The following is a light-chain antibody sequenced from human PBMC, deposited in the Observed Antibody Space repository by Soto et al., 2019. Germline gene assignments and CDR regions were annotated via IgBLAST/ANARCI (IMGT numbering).Light chain of an antibody. Sequence: QSVLTQPASVSVSPGQSITISCTGTSSDVGSGSHNLVSWYQQRPGKVPKLMIYEGSKRPSGVSNRFSGSKSGYTASLTISGLQAEDEADYFCCSYAGSFTYVFGTGTKVTVL. CDR2: EGS. CDR1: SSDVGSGSHNL. J-gene: IGLJ1*01. V-gene: IGLV2-23*01. CDR3: CSYAGSFTYV.